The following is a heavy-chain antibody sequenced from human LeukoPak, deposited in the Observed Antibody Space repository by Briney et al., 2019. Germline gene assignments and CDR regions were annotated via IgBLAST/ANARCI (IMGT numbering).Heavy chain of an antibody. J-gene: IGHJ5*02. Sequence: SETLSLTCTVSGGSISSSSYYWGWIRQPPGKGLEWIGSIYYSGSTYYNPSLKSRVTISVDTSKNQFSLKLSSVTAADTAVYYCATSASGYNYAHGAWGQGTLVTVSS. CDR2: IYYSGST. D-gene: IGHD5-18*01. CDR1: GGSISSSSYY. CDR3: ATSASGYNYAHGA. V-gene: IGHV4-39*01.